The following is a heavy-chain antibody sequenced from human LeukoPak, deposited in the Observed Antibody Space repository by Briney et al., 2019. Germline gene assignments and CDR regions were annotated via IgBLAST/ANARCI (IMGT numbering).Heavy chain of an antibody. D-gene: IGHD2-15*01. CDR3: AKDGYDAFDI. CDR1: GFTFSSYA. Sequence: GGSLRLSCAASGFTFSSYAMSWVRQAPGKGLEWVSGISWRSGSIGYADSVKGRFTISRDNAKNSLYLQMNSLRAEDTALYYCAKDGYDAFDIWGQGTMVTVSS. CDR2: ISWRSGSI. J-gene: IGHJ3*02. V-gene: IGHV3-9*01.